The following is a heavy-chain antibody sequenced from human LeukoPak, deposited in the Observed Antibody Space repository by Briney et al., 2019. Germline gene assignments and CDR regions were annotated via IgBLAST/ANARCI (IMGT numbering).Heavy chain of an antibody. V-gene: IGHV1-69*06. Sequence: SVKVSCKASGGTFSSYAIRRVRQAPGKGLEWMAGIIPIFGTANYAQKFQGRVTITADKSTSTAYMELSSLRSEDTAVYYCARGRYDYVWGSQYYFDYWGQGTLVTVSS. CDR1: GGTFSSYA. D-gene: IGHD3-16*01. J-gene: IGHJ4*02. CDR2: IIPIFGTA. CDR3: ARGRYDYVWGSQYYFDY.